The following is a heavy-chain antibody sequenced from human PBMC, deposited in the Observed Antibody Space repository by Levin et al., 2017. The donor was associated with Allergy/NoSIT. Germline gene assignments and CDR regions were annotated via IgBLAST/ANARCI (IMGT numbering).Heavy chain of an antibody. CDR2: IKTKIGGGTT. J-gene: IGHJ1*01. V-gene: IGHV3-15*01. D-gene: IGHD3-22*01. CDR1: GFTFKNAW. Sequence: GGSLRLSCAASGFTFKNAWMNWVRQAPGKGLESVGRIKTKIGGGTTDYAAPVNGRFTISRDDSKNILYLQMTNLKAEDTAVYFCATDHDSRGYYYFCVSWGQGTLVTVSS. CDR3: ATDHDSRGYYYFCVS.